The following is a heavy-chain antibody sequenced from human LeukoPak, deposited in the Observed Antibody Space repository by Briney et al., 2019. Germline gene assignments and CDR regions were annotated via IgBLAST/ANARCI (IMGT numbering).Heavy chain of an antibody. D-gene: IGHD4/OR15-4a*01. CDR3: ARGGVPGAGNWFDP. CDR1: GGSVSGYY. V-gene: IGHV4-4*07. Sequence: SETLSLTCTVSGGSVSGYYWNWIRQPAGKGLEWIGRIYTSGSTRYNPSLESRVTMSLDTSKNQFSLDLTSVTAADTAVYYCARGGVPGAGNWFDPRGQGTLVIVSS. J-gene: IGHJ5*02. CDR2: IYTSGST.